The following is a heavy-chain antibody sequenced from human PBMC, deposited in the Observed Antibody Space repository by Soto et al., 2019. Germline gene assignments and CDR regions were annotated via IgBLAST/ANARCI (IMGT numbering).Heavy chain of an antibody. Sequence: QVQLQQWGAGLLKPSETLSLTCAVYGGFVSSGSYYWSWIRQTPGKGLGWIGEMSHSGGTHFNPSLKSRVTISVDTSQNQFSLKMSSVTAADTALYYCARVERGTATTVVDAFDIWGPGTMVTVSS. CDR3: ARVERGTATTVVDAFDI. CDR1: GGFVSSGSYY. CDR2: MSHSGGT. V-gene: IGHV4-34*01. J-gene: IGHJ3*02. D-gene: IGHD1-1*01.